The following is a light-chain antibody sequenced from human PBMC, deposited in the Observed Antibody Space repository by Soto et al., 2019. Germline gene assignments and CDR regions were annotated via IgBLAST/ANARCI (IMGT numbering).Light chain of an antibody. J-gene: IGKJ4*01. V-gene: IGKV3-20*01. CDR2: GAS. CDR1: QTVPANY. Sequence: DIVLTQSPGILSLSPGERATLSCRASQTVPANYLAWYQQRFGQAPRLLIYGASSRATGIPDRFSGSGSGTDCTLGSSRLEPEDVGLYYCQQYGTSPLTFGGGTKGEIK. CDR3: QQYGTSPLT.